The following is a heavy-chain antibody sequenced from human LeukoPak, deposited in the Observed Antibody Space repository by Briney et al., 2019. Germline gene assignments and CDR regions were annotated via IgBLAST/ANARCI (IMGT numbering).Heavy chain of an antibody. Sequence: SETLSLTCTVSGGSISSYYWSWIRQPPGKGLEWIGYIYYSGSTNYNPSLKSRVTISVDTSKNQFSLKLSSVTAADTAVYYCARVLRFGSNWFDPWGQGTLVTVSS. CDR1: GGSISSYY. V-gene: IGHV4-59*12. CDR2: IYYSGST. CDR3: ARVLRFGSNWFDP. D-gene: IGHD3-3*01. J-gene: IGHJ5*02.